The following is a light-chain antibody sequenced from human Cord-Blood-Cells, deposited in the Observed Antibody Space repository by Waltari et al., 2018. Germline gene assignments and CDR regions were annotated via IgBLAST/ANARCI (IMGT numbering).Light chain of an antibody. Sequence: DIVMNKSPDSLAVSLGERATINCKSSQSVLYSSNNKNYLAWYQQKPGQPPKLLIYWASIRESGVPDRFSGSGSGTDFTLTISSLQAEDVAVYYCQQYYSTPYTFGQGTKLEIK. J-gene: IGKJ2*01. V-gene: IGKV4-1*01. CDR3: QQYYSTPYT. CDR1: QSVLYSSNNKNY. CDR2: WAS.